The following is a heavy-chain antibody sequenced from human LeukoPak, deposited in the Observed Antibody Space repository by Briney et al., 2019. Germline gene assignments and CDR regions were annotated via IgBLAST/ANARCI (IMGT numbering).Heavy chain of an antibody. Sequence: PSETLSLTCTVSGGSISSYYWSWIRQPAGKGLEWIGRIYTSGSTYYNPSLKSRVTISVDTSKNQFSLKLSSVTAADTAVYYCARQGREVLRFLEWLSPRDGFDYWGQGTLVTVSS. CDR3: ARQGREVLRFLEWLSPRDGFDY. J-gene: IGHJ4*02. CDR1: GGSISSYY. V-gene: IGHV4-4*07. D-gene: IGHD3-3*01. CDR2: IYTSGST.